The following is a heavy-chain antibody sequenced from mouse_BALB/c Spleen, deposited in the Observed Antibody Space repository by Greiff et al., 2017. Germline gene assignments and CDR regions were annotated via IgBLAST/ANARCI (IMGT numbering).Heavy chain of an antibody. CDR3: ARSFITTVVATGDY. Sequence: QVQLQQSGAELAKPGASVKMSCKASGYTFPSYWMHWVKQRPGQGLEWIGYINPSTGYTEYNQKFKDKATLTADKSSSTAYMQLSSLTSEDSAVYYCARSFITTVVATGDYWGQGTTLTVSS. D-gene: IGHD1-1*01. J-gene: IGHJ2*01. CDR1: GYTFPSYW. CDR2: INPSTGYT. V-gene: IGHV1-7*01.